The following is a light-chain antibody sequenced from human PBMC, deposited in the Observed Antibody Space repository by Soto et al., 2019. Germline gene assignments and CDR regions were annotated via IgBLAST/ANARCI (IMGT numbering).Light chain of an antibody. CDR2: GAS. Sequence: ENLLTQSPGTLSLSPGERATLSCRASQSVTSSQLAWYQQRPGQAPRLLIYGASTRAAGIPYRFSGSGSGTDFTLTISRLESEDFAVYYCQQYGSSTGYTFGQGTKLEIK. CDR3: QQYGSSTGYT. CDR1: QSVTSSQ. J-gene: IGKJ2*01. V-gene: IGKV3-20*01.